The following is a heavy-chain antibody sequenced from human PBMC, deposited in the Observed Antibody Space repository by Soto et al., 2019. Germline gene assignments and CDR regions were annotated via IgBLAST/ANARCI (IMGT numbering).Heavy chain of an antibody. J-gene: IGHJ4*02. Sequence: EVQLLESGGGLVQPGGSLRLSCAASGFTFSSYAMSWVRQAPGKGLEWVSAISGSGGSTYYADSVKGRFTISRDNSKNALYPQMNSLRAEDTAVYYCAEDLIPLYSSSDFDCWGQGTLVTVSS. D-gene: IGHD6-6*01. V-gene: IGHV3-23*01. CDR2: ISGSGGST. CDR1: GFTFSSYA. CDR3: AEDLIPLYSSSDFDC.